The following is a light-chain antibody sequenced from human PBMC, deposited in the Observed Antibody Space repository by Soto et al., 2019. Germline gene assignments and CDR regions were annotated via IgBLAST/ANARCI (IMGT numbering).Light chain of an antibody. CDR3: QQYGSSPLT. CDR1: QSVRSSN. J-gene: IGKJ4*01. V-gene: IGKV3-20*01. CDR2: GAS. Sequence: EIVLTQSPGTLSLSPGERATLSCRASQSVRSSNLAWYQQKPGQAPRFLIYGASSRATGIPDRFSGSGSGTDFTLTISRLEPEDFAVYYCQQYGSSPLTFGGGTKVEIE.